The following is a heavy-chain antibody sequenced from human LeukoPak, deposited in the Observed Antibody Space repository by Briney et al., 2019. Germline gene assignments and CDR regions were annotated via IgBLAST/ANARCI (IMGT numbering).Heavy chain of an antibody. J-gene: IGHJ4*02. D-gene: IGHD3-10*01. CDR3: AREVLTYYYGSGSAYYFDY. V-gene: IGHV1-18*04. CDR2: ISAYNGNT. Sequence: ASVKVSCKASGYTFTSYGISWVRQARGEGLEWMGWISAYNGNTNYAQKLQGRVTMTTDTSTSTAYMELRSLGSDDTAVYYCAREVLTYYYGSGSAYYFDYWGQGTLVTVSS. CDR1: GYTFTSYG.